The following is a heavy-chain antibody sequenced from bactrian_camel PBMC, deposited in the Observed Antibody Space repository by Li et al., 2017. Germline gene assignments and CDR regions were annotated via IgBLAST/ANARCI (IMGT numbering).Heavy chain of an antibody. CDR2: IATGSGNT. V-gene: IGHV3S1*01. CDR1: GSIYSGAC. J-gene: IGHJ6*01. Sequence: HVQLVESGGGSVQAGGSLRLSCVASGSIYSGACVGWLRQAPGKEREGVARIATGSGNTYYADSVKGRFTISRDNAKNTVYLQMNSLESEDTGMYYCAARLACYEDDYRRSETFGYWGQGTQVTVS. CDR3: AARLACYEDDYRRSETFGY. D-gene: IGHD4*01.